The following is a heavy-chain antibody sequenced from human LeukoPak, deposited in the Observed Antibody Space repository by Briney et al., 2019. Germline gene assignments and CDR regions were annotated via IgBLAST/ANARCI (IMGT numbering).Heavy chain of an antibody. V-gene: IGHV4-39*07. J-gene: IGHJ3*02. CDR2: IYYSGST. CDR1: GGSISSSYSY. CDR3: ARGFDGPNAFDI. Sequence: SETLSLTCTVSGGSISSSYSYWGWIRQPPGKGLEWIGNIYYSGSTYYNPSLKSRVTISVDTSKNHFSLKLNSVTAADTAVYYCARGFDGPNAFDIWGQGTMVTVSS. D-gene: IGHD3-9*01.